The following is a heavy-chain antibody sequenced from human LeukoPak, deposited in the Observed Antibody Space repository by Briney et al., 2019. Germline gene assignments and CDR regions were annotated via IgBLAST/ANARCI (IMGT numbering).Heavy chain of an antibody. CDR1: GFTFDDYA. Sequence: GGSLRLSCVASGFTFDDYAMHWVRQVPGKGLEWVSGISWNSGSIGYADSVKGRFTISRDNAKNSLYLQRNSLRAEDTALYYCAKDIGVITMVRVIDYWGQGTLVTVSS. CDR2: ISWNSGSI. J-gene: IGHJ4*02. CDR3: AKDIGVITMVRVIDY. D-gene: IGHD3-10*01. V-gene: IGHV3-9*01.